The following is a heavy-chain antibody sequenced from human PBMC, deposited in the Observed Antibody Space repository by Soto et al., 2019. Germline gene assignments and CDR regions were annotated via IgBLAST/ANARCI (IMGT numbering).Heavy chain of an antibody. CDR2: ISSSGSTI. Sequence: GGSLRLSCAASGFTFSDYYMSWIRQAPGKGLEWVSYISSSGSTIYYADSVKGRFTISRDNAKNSLYLQMNSLRAEDTAVYYCARDHRRGDYDFWSGYYILSGWFDPWGQGTLVTVSS. V-gene: IGHV3-11*01. CDR3: ARDHRRGDYDFWSGYYILSGWFDP. J-gene: IGHJ5*02. CDR1: GFTFSDYY. D-gene: IGHD3-3*01.